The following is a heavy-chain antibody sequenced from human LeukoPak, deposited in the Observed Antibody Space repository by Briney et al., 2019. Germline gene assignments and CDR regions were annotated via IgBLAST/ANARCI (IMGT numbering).Heavy chain of an antibody. J-gene: IGHJ4*02. Sequence: PSETLSLTCTVSGGSISSGDYYWSWIRQPPGKGLEWIGYIYYSGSTYYNPSLKSRVTISVDTSKNQFSLKLSSVTAADTAVYYCASSSWYRYFDYWGQGTLVTVSS. V-gene: IGHV4-30-4*01. CDR3: ASSSWYRYFDY. D-gene: IGHD6-13*01. CDR2: IYYSGST. CDR1: GGSISSGDYY.